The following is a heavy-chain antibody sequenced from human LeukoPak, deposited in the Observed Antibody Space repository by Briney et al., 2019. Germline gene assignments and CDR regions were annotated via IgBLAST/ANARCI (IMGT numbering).Heavy chain of an antibody. D-gene: IGHD4/OR15-4a*01. J-gene: IGHJ4*02. CDR3: ARLGYGVSYYFDY. Sequence: SVKVSCKASGGTFSSYAISWVRQAPGQGLEWMGGIIPIFGTANYAQKFQGRVTITTDESTSTAYMELSSLRSEDTAVYYCARLGYGVSYYFDYWGQGTLVTVSS. CDR1: GGTFSSYA. V-gene: IGHV1-69*05. CDR2: IIPIFGTA.